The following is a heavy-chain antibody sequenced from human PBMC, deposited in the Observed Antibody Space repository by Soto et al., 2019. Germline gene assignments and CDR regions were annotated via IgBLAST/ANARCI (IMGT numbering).Heavy chain of an antibody. V-gene: IGHV1-46*01. Sequence: ASVKVSCKASGYTFTSYYMHWVRQAPGQGLEWMGIINPSGGSTSYAQKFQGRVTMTRDTSTSTVYMELSSLRSEDTAVYFCARPLRDRNYYYGMAVWGQGTTVTVSS. CDR2: INPSGGST. CDR3: ARPLRDRNYYYGMAV. D-gene: IGHD3-22*01. CDR1: GYTFTSYY. J-gene: IGHJ6*02.